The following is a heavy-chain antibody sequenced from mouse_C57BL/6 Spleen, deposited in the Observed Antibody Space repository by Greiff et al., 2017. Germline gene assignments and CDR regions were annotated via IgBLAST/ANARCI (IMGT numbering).Heavy chain of an antibody. V-gene: IGHV5-9*01. CDR3: ARHGAYAMDY. CDR2: ISGGGGNT. Sequence: EVQVVESGGGLVKPGGSLKLSCAASGFTFSSYTMSWVRQTPEKRLEWVATISGGGGNTYYPDSVKGRFTISRDNAKNTLYLQMSSLRSEDTALYYCARHGAYAMDYWGQGTSVTVSS. J-gene: IGHJ4*01. CDR1: GFTFSSYT.